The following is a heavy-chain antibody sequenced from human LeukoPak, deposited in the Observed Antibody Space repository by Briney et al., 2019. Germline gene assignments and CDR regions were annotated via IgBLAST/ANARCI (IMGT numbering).Heavy chain of an antibody. CDR2: IYYSGST. D-gene: IGHD5-18*01. CDR3: ASMSSRGYSYGYGGDLDC. Sequence: SETLSLTCTVSGGSISSYYWSWIRQPPGKGLEWIGYIYYSGSTNYNPSLKSRVTISVDTSKNQFSLKLSSVTAANTAVYYCASMSSRGYSYGYGGDLDCWGQGTLVTVSS. J-gene: IGHJ4*02. CDR1: GGSISSYY. V-gene: IGHV4-59*01.